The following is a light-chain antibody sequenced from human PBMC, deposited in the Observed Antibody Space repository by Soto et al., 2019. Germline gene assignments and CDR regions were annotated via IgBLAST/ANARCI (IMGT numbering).Light chain of an antibody. J-gene: IGKJ1*01. V-gene: IGKV3-20*01. CDR3: QQYGSSPWT. CDR1: QSVSGRY. CDR2: GAS. Sequence: EILLTQYPGTLSLSPGERATLSCGASQSVSGRYLAWYQQRPGQAPRLLIYGASSRATGIPERLSGSGYGTDFTLTISRMETEDFAVYYCQQYGSSPWTFGQGTKVDIK.